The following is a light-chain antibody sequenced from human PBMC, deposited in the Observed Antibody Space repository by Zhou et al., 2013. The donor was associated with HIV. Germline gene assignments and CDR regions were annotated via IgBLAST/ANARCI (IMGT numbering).Light chain of an antibody. J-gene: IGKJ2*01. CDR1: QSVSNSY. V-gene: IGKV3-20*01. CDR3: QQYGNSPRYT. Sequence: EIVLTQSPGTLSLSPGERATLSCRASQSVSNSYLAWYQQKPGQAPRLLIYGASGRATGIPDRFSGSGSGTDFTLTISRLEPEDFAVYYCQQYGNSPRYTFGQGTKLEIK. CDR2: GAS.